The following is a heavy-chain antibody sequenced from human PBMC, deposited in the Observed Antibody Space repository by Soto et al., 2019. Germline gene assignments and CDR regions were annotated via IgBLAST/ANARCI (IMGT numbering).Heavy chain of an antibody. V-gene: IGHV3-23*01. CDR3: AKDGAYYDILTGYPPGNWFDP. J-gene: IGHJ5*02. CDR1: GFTFSSYV. D-gene: IGHD3-9*01. Sequence: EVQLLESGGGLVLPGGSLRLSCAASGFTFSSYVMSWVRQAPGKGLEWVSAISGSGGSTYYADSVKGRFTISRDNSKNTLYLQMNSLRAEDTAVYYCAKDGAYYDILTGYPPGNWFDPWGQGTLVTVSS. CDR2: ISGSGGST.